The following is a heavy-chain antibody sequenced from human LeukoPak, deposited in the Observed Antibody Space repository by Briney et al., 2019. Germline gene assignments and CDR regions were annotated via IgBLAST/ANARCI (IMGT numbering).Heavy chain of an antibody. CDR1: GFTFSSYW. J-gene: IGHJ4*02. V-gene: IGHV3-7*01. Sequence: GGSLRLSCAATGFTFSSYWMTWVRQAPGKGLEWVANIKYDGSEKDYMDSVKGRFTISRDNAKNSLYLQMNSLRAEDTAVYYCARDIEAAGLFLDYWGQGTLVTVSS. CDR2: IKYDGSEK. CDR3: ARDIEAAGLFLDY. D-gene: IGHD6-13*01.